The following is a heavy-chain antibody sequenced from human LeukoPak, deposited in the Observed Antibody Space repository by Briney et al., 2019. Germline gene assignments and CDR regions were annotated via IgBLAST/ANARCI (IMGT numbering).Heavy chain of an antibody. V-gene: IGHV3-7*01. J-gene: IGHJ4*02. CDR1: GFTFSSYW. Sequence: GGSLRLSCAASGFTFSSYWMHWVRQAPGKGLEWVANIKQDGSEKYYVDSVKGRFTISRDNAKNSLYPQMNSLRAEDTAVYYCARDHQWLADYFDYWGQGTLVTVSS. CDR2: IKQDGSEK. D-gene: IGHD6-19*01. CDR3: ARDHQWLADYFDY.